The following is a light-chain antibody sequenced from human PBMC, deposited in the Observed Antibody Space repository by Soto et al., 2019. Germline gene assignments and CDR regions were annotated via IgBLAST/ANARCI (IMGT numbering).Light chain of an antibody. V-gene: IGKV1-39*01. J-gene: IGKJ5*01. CDR3: QQSYSTPIT. CDR1: QSISNY. Sequence: DIQMTQSPSSLSASVGDRVTITCRASQSISNYVNWYQQKPGKAPKVLIYETANLQRGVPSRFSGSASGTDFTLTISSLQPEDIAIYYCQQSYSTPITFGQGTRLEI. CDR2: ETA.